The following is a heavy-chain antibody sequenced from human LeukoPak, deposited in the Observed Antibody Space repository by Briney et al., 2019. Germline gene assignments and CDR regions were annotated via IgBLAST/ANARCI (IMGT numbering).Heavy chain of an antibody. CDR2: INHSGST. CDR3: ARGRRYYYDSSGYFF. Sequence: SETLSLTCAVYGGSFSGYYWSWIRQPPGKGLEWIGEINHSGSTNYNPSLKSRVTISVDTSKNQFSLKLSSVTAADTAVYYCARGRRYYYDSSGYFFWGQGTLVTASS. CDR1: GGSFSGYY. V-gene: IGHV4-34*01. D-gene: IGHD3-22*01. J-gene: IGHJ4*02.